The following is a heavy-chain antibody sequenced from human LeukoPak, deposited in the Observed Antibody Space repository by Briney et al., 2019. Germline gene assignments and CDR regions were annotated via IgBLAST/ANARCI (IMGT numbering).Heavy chain of an antibody. J-gene: IGHJ1*01. CDR2: IYYSGST. Sequence: SETLSLTCTVSGVSISSYYWSWIRQPPGKGLEWIGYIYYSGSTNYNPSLKSRVTISVDTSKNQFSLKLSSMTAADTAVYYCAGYNSSGLPFFQHWGQGTLVTVSS. D-gene: IGHD3-22*01. CDR3: AGYNSSGLPFFQH. CDR1: GVSISSYY. V-gene: IGHV4-59*12.